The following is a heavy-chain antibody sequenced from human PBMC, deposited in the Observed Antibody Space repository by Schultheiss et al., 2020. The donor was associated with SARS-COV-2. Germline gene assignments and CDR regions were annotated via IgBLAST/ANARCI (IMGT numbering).Heavy chain of an antibody. Sequence: GGSLRLSCAASGFTFSDYWMHWVRQATGKGLEWVSAISGSGGSTYYADSVKGRFTMSRDNSKNTLYLQMNTLRGEDTAVYYCAKDEYYDSSGIIGYWGQGTLVTVSS. D-gene: IGHD3-22*01. J-gene: IGHJ4*02. CDR1: GFTFSDYW. V-gene: IGHV3-23*01. CDR2: ISGSGGST. CDR3: AKDEYYDSSGIIGY.